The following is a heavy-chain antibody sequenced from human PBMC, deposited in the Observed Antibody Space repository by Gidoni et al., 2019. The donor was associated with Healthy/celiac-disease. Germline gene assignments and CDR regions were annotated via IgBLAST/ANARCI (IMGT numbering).Heavy chain of an antibody. D-gene: IGHD3-22*01. CDR3: ATRYYYDSSGYKEAYAFDI. J-gene: IGHJ3*02. V-gene: IGHV1-24*01. CDR2: FDPEDGET. CDR1: GYTLTELS. Sequence: QVQLVQSGAEVKKPGASVKVSCKVSGYTLTELSMHWVRQAPGKGLEWMGGFDPEDGETIYAKKFQGRVTMTEDTSTDTAYMELSSLRSEDTAVYYCATRYYYDSSGYKEAYAFDIWGQGTMVTVSS.